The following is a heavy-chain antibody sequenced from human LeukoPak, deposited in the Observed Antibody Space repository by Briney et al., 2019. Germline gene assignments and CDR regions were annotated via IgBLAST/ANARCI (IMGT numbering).Heavy chain of an antibody. CDR2: FDPEDGET. CDR3: ATGGVLRYFDWLFYSA. CDR1: GYTLTELS. D-gene: IGHD3-9*01. J-gene: IGHJ4*02. V-gene: IGHV1-24*01. Sequence: ASVKVSCKVSGYTLTELSMHWVRQAPGKGLEWMGGFDPEDGETIYAQKFQGRVTMTEDTSTDTAYMELSSLRSEDTAVYYCATGGVLRYFDWLFYSAWGQGTLVTVSS.